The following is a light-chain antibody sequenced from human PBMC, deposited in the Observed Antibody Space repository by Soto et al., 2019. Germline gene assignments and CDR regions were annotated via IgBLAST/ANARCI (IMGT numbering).Light chain of an antibody. V-gene: IGKV3-11*01. CDR3: QQRSNWRWLT. CDR1: QSVSSY. Sequence: IVLTQSPATLSLSPGERATLSCRASQSVSSYLAWYQQKAGQAPRLLIYDASNRATGIPARFSGSVAGTDFTLTISSLEPEDFAVYYCQQRSNWRWLTFGGGTKVDI. J-gene: IGKJ4*01. CDR2: DAS.